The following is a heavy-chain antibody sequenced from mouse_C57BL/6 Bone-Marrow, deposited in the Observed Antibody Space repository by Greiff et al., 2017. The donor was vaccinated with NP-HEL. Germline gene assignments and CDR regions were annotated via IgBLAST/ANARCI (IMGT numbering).Heavy chain of an antibody. J-gene: IGHJ4*01. D-gene: IGHD2-4*01. CDR3: AREGGLRRRTYAMDY. CDR2: INYDGSST. V-gene: IGHV5-16*01. Sequence: EVQRVESEGGLVQPGSSMKLSCTASGFTFSDYYMAWVRQVPEKGLEWVANINYDGSSTYYLHSLKSRFIISRDNAKNILYLQMSSLKSEDTATYYCAREGGLRRRTYAMDYWGQGTSVTVSS. CDR1: GFTFSDYY.